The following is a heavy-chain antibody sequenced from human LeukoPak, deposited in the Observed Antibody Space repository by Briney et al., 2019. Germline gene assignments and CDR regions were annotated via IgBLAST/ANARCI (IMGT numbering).Heavy chain of an antibody. Sequence: PSETLSLTCTVSGGSISSGDYYWSWIRQPPGKGLEWIGYIYYSGSTNYNPSLKSRVTISVDTSKNQFSLKLSSVTAADTAVYYCARRYYYDMWWFDPWGQGTLVTVSS. CDR3: ARRYYYDMWWFDP. CDR1: GGSISSGDYY. V-gene: IGHV4-30-4*01. D-gene: IGHD3-22*01. J-gene: IGHJ5*02. CDR2: IYYSGST.